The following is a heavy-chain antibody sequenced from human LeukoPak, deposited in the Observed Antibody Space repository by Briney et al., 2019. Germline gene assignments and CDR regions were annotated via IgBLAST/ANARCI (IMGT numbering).Heavy chain of an antibody. V-gene: IGHV3-7*05. CDR1: LFRLRSEW. CDR2: IKQDGSEK. J-gene: IGHJ5*01. D-gene: IGHD3-16*02. Sequence: GGALRLSFSAPLFRLRSEWRNTVRQAPGKGLERVANIKQDGSEKNDVDSVKGRFTIPRDNAKNSLDVQMYSLRTEDAAVYYCARGFELITCGGAIGKLNLFDSWGEGTRVSVFS. CDR3: ARGFELITCGGAIGKLNLFDS.